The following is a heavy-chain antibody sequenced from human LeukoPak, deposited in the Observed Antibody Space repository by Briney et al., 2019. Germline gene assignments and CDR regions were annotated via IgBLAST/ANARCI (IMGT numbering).Heavy chain of an antibody. CDR2: INPSGGST. V-gene: IGHV1-46*01. CDR1: GYTFTSYD. D-gene: IGHD6-19*01. Sequence: ASVKVSCKXSGYTFTSYDINWVRQATGQGLEWMGIINPSGGSTSYAQKSQGRVTMTRDTSTSTVYMELSSLRSEDTAVYYCARIPVADTSFDYWGQGTLVTVSS. J-gene: IGHJ4*02. CDR3: ARIPVADTSFDY.